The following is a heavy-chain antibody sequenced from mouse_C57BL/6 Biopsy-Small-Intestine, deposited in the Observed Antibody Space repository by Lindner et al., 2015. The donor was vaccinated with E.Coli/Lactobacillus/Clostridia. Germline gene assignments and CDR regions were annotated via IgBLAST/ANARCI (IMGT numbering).Heavy chain of an antibody. V-gene: IGHV1S135*01. CDR1: GYSFTGYN. CDR2: IDLYNGAS. D-gene: IGHD2-5*01. J-gene: IGHJ3*01. Sequence: VQLQESGPELVKPGASVKMSCKASGYSFTGYNMHWVKQSHGKSLEWIGYIDLYNGASSYNQKFKGKATLIVDKSSSTAYMQLNSLTSEDSAVYYCATYSNYWFAYWGQGTLATVSA. CDR3: ATYSNYWFAY.